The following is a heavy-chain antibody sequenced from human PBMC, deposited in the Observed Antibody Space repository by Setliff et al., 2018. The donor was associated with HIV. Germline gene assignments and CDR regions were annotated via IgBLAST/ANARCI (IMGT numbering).Heavy chain of an antibody. CDR3: ARNQGDASGWYAGDY. CDR2: INTSGGSA. V-gene: IGHV1-46*01. J-gene: IGHJ4*01. D-gene: IGHD6-19*01. Sequence: ASVKVSCKASGYTFTSYPMHWVRQAPGQGLEWMGVINTSGGSAGYAEKFRGRVTMTRDTSTNTVYMDLRNLRSEDTAVYYCARNQGDASGWYAGDYGGHGTLGTVS. CDR1: GYTFTSYP.